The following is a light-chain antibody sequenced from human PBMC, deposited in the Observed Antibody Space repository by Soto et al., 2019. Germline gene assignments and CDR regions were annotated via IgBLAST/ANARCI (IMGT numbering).Light chain of an antibody. V-gene: IGLV2-8*01. CDR1: SSDVGGYNY. CDR3: SSDASSNNV. Sequence: QSALTQPPSASGSPGQSVTISCTGTSSDVGGYNYVSWYQQHPGKAPKLMIYEVSKRPSGVPDRFSGSKSGNTASLTVSGHQAEEEAYYYCSSDASSNNVFGGGTKLTVL. CDR2: EVS. J-gene: IGLJ2*01.